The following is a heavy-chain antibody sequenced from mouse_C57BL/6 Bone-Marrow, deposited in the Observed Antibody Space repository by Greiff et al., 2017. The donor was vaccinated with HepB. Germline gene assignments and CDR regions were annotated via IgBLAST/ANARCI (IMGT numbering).Heavy chain of an antibody. CDR2: ISYSGST. CDR3: ASAPVYYDYDVGYFDV. D-gene: IGHD2-4*01. Sequence: VQLKESGPGLAKPSQTLSLTCSVTGYSITSDYWNWIRKFPGNKLEYMGYISYSGSTYYNPSLKSRISITRDTSKNQYYLQLNSVTTEDTATYYCASAPVYYDYDVGYFDVWGTGTTVTVSS. V-gene: IGHV3-8*01. CDR1: GYSITSDY. J-gene: IGHJ1*03.